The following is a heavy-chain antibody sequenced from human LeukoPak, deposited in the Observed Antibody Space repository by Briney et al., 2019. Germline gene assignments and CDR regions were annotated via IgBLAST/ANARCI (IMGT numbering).Heavy chain of an antibody. Sequence: SETLSLTCTVSGGSISSSSYYWGWIRQPPGKGLEWIGSIYYSGSTYYNPSLKSRVTISVDTSKNQFSLKLSSVTAADTAVYYCASLAHYYDSSGYPDDWYFDLWGRGTLVTVSS. D-gene: IGHD3-22*01. V-gene: IGHV4-39*01. CDR3: ASLAHYYDSSGYPDDWYFDL. CDR2: IYYSGST. J-gene: IGHJ2*01. CDR1: GGSISSSSYY.